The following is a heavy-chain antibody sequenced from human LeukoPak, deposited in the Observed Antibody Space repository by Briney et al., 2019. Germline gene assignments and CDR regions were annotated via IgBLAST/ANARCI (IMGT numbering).Heavy chain of an antibody. Sequence: PSETLSLTCTVSGGSISSSSYYWGWIRQPPGKGLEWIGSIYYSGSTYYNPSLKSRVTISVDTSKNQFSLKLSSVTAADTAVYYCARLPLGYCSSTSCYKEGYYFDYWGQGTLVTVSS. V-gene: IGHV4-39*01. D-gene: IGHD2-2*02. CDR2: IYYSGST. J-gene: IGHJ4*02. CDR3: ARLPLGYCSSTSCYKEGYYFDY. CDR1: GGSISSSSYY.